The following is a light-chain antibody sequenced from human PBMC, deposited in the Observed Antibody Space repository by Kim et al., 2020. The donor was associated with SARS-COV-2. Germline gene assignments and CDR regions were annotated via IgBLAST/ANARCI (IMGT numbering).Light chain of an antibody. CDR3: CSYAGSYTFWV. CDR2: DVS. Sequence: QSALTQPRSVSGSPGQSVTISCTGTSSDVGGYNYVSWYQQHPGKAPKLMIYDVSKRPSGVPDRFSGSKSGNTASLTISGLRAEDGADYYCCSYAGSYTFWVFGGGTRLTVL. J-gene: IGLJ3*02. CDR1: SSDVGGYNY. V-gene: IGLV2-11*01.